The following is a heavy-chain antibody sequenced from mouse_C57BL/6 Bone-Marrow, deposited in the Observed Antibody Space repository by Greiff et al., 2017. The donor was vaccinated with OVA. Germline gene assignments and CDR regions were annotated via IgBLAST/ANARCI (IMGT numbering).Heavy chain of an antibody. V-gene: IGHV5-12*01. CDR1: GFTFSDYY. J-gene: IGHJ2*01. CDR3: ARHITTVGYFDD. Sequence: EVKLMESGGGLVQPGGSLKLSCAASGFTFSDYYMYWVRQTPEKRLEWVAYISNGGGSTYYPDTVKGRFTISRDNAKNTLYLQMSRLKSEDTAMYYCARHITTVGYFDDWGQGTTLTVSS. CDR2: ISNGGGST. D-gene: IGHD1-1*01.